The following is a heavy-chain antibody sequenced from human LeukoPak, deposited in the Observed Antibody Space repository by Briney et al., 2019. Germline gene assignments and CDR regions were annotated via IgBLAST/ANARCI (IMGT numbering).Heavy chain of an antibody. V-gene: IGHV4-4*07. CDR3: ALGYPPYYFDY. Sequence: LSSSKTAGGAFINTAYWSWLRAPAQKLEERSGRIYTSGSTNYNPSLKSRVTISVDTSKNQFSLKLSSVTAADTAVYYCALGYPPYYFDYWGQGTLVTVS. CDR2: IYTSGST. CDR1: GAFINTAY. D-gene: IGHD3-22*01. J-gene: IGHJ4*02.